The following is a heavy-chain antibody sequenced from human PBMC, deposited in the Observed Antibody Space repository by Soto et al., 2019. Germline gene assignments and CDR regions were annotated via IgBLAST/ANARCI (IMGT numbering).Heavy chain of an antibody. CDR1: GFPFSAYG. CDR3: ARYSSNSYYFDY. V-gene: IGHV3-33*01. J-gene: IGHJ4*02. D-gene: IGHD6-13*01. Sequence: QVQLVESGGGVVQPGGSLRLSCEASGFPFSAYGMHWIRQAPGKGLEWVAVIWFDSSHSFYADSVQGRFTVSRDNSKNTQYLQMSSLRAEDTAVYYCARYSSNSYYFDYWGQGPLVTVSS. CDR2: IWFDSSHS.